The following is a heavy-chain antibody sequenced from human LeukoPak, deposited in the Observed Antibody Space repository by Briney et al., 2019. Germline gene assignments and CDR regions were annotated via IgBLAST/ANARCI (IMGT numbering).Heavy chain of an antibody. CDR2: ISYDGSNK. D-gene: IGHD2-2*01. Sequence: PGRSLRLSCAASGFTFSNYGMHWVRQAPGKGLEWVAVISYDGSNKYYADSVKGRFTISRDNSKNTLYLQINTLRTEDTALYYCARDRVAAANAFDIWGQGTMVTVSS. CDR3: ARDRVAAANAFDI. CDR1: GFTFSNYG. V-gene: IGHV3-30*03. J-gene: IGHJ3*02.